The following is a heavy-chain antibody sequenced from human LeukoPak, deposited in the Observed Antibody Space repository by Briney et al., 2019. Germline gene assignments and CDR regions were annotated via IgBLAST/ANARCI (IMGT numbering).Heavy chain of an antibody. Sequence: GGSLRLSCTASGFTFNAYWMRWVRLVPGKGPERVSGMADDGSAIRYPDSVKGRFTISRDNAKNTLYLQMDGLRVEDTAVYYCVRGGNHAMDVWGQGTPVTVSS. CDR1: GFTFNAYW. J-gene: IGHJ6*02. V-gene: IGHV3-74*01. D-gene: IGHD1-14*01. CDR3: VRGGNHAMDV. CDR2: MADDGSAI.